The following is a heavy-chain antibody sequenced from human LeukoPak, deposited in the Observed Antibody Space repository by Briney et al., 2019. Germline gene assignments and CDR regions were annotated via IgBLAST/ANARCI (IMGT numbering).Heavy chain of an antibody. V-gene: IGHV1-18*01. D-gene: IGHD6-13*01. CDR3: ARTREYSSSWYFPPFDP. Sequence: ASVKVSCKASGYTFTSYGISWVRQAPGQGLEWMGWISAYNGNTNYAQKLQGRVTMTRDPSISTAYMELSGLTSNDTAVYYCARTREYSSSWYFPPFDPWGQGTLVTVSS. CDR2: ISAYNGNT. J-gene: IGHJ5*02. CDR1: GYTFTSYG.